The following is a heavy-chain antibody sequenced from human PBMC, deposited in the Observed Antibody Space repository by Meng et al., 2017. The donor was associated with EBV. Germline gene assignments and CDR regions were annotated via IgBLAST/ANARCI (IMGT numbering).Heavy chain of an antibody. CDR1: GDSISSFYY. CDR3: ARPFPSWQSPRLDPFGA. CDR2: VHYTGST. Sequence: QLQLRESGPGQVXXXXXLXLTXTXSGDSISSFYYWGWIRQPPGRGLEWIGSVHYTGSTYYSPSLKSRVTVSVDTSKNRFSLRLTSVTAADTAVYYCARPFPSWQSPRLDPFGAWGQGTLVTVSS. D-gene: IGHD6-19*01. V-gene: IGHV4-39*01. J-gene: IGHJ5*02.